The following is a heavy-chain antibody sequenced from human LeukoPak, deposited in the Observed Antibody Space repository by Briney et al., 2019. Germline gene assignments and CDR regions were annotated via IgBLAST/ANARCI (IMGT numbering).Heavy chain of an antibody. Sequence: ASVKVSCKASGYTFTSYAMHWVRQAPGQRLEWMGWINAGNGNTKYSQKFQGRVTITRDTSASTAYMELGSLRSEDTAVYYCATTYYYDSSGGDCDAFNIWGQGTMVTVSS. V-gene: IGHV1-3*01. CDR2: INAGNGNT. CDR3: ATTYYYDSSGGDCDAFNI. D-gene: IGHD3-22*01. J-gene: IGHJ3*02. CDR1: GYTFTSYA.